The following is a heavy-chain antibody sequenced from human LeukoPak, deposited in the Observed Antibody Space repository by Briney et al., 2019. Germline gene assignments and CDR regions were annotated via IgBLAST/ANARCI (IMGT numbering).Heavy chain of an antibody. CDR2: IYHNGST. V-gene: IGHV4-38-2*02. CDR3: ARDRVVGAIGYYYMDV. Sequence: SETLSLTCTVSGYSISSGYYWGWIRQPPGKGLEWIGSIYHNGSTYYNPSLKSRVTISVDTSKNQFSLKLSSVTAADTAVYYCARDRVVGAIGYYYMDVWGKGTTVTVSS. D-gene: IGHD1-26*01. CDR1: GYSISSGYY. J-gene: IGHJ6*03.